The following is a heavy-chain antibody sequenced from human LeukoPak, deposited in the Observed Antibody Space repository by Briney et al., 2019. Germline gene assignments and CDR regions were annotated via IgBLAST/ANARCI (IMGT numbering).Heavy chain of an antibody. V-gene: IGHV3-23*01. Sequence: GGSLRLSCAASGFTFTSYSMNWVRQAPGKGLEWVSTISGGGGSTYYADSVKGRFTISRDNSKNTLYIQVNRLRAEDTAVYYCAKGGKWDVTPFAYWGQGTLVTVSS. D-gene: IGHD1-26*01. CDR1: GFTFTSYS. CDR2: ISGGGGST. CDR3: AKGGKWDVTPFAY. J-gene: IGHJ4*02.